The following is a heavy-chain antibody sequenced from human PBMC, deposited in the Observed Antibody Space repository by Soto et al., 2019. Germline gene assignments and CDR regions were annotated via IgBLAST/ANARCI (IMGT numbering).Heavy chain of an antibody. CDR3: AKGLDSMGPACDYFDY. Sequence: GGPLRPSCPASRLAFSSYAMSWFRKAQGAGLEWVSTLNGSGGRKYYAGSVKGCFIISRENSNNTLYLQMSSLRAEYTGLYYCAKGLDSMGPACDYFDYWGQGTLVIVSS. CDR2: LNGSGGRK. V-gene: IGHV3-23*01. CDR1: RLAFSSYA. J-gene: IGHJ4*02. D-gene: IGHD3-22*01.